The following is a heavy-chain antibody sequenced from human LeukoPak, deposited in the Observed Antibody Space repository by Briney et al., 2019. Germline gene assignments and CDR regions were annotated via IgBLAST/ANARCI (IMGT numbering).Heavy chain of an antibody. CDR2: IRSKADSYTT. D-gene: IGHD6-13*01. Sequence: GGSLRLSCAASGFTFSGSAMHWVRQASGKGLGWLGRIRSKADSYTTAYAASVKGRFIVSRDDSKNTAYLQMNSLKTEDTAVYYCRAAADLNDYWGQGTLVTVSS. CDR1: GFTFSGSA. CDR3: RAAADLNDY. V-gene: IGHV3-73*01. J-gene: IGHJ4*02.